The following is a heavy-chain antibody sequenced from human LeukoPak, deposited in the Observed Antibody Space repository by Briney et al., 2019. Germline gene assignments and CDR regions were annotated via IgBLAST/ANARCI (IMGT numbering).Heavy chain of an antibody. CDR2: IYSGGST. J-gene: IGHJ6*02. D-gene: IGHD6-13*01. V-gene: IGHV3-66*01. CDR3: ARDGPYSXXPYGMDV. Sequence: RLSXAASGFTVXXXXXSWXRXXPXXGXEWXXVIYSGGSTYYADSVKGRFTISRDNSKNTLYLQMNSLRAEDTAVYYCARDGPYSXXPYGMDVWGQGTXXXVSS. CDR1: GFTVXXXX.